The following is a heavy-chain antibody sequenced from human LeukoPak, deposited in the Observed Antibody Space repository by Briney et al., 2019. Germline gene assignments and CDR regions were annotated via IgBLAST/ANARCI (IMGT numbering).Heavy chain of an antibody. J-gene: IGHJ4*02. V-gene: IGHV3-15*01. CDR1: GFTFTTAW. D-gene: IGHD3-10*01. CDR2: IKTKIAGKTT. Sequence: GGSLRLSCVEPGFTFTTAWMSWVRPPPGRGLEWIGRIKTKIAGKTTNYAEPVRGRFTISRDDSKSAVYLQMNSLKIEDTAVYYCTTDLGTYYHGSQRLIPIDYWGQGTLVTVSS. CDR3: TTDLGTYYHGSQRLIPIDY.